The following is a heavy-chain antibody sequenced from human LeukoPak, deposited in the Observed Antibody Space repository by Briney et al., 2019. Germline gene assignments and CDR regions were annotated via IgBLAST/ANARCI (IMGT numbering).Heavy chain of an antibody. V-gene: IGHV4-61*02. Sequence: SGTLSLTCTVSGGSISSGSYYWSWIRQPAGKGLEWIGRIYTSGSTNYNPSLKSRVTISVHTSKNQFSLKLSSVTAADTAVYYCARDPGQLWFHFDYWGQGTLVTVSS. J-gene: IGHJ4*02. CDR1: GGSISSGSYY. CDR2: IYTSGST. D-gene: IGHD5-18*01. CDR3: ARDPGQLWFHFDY.